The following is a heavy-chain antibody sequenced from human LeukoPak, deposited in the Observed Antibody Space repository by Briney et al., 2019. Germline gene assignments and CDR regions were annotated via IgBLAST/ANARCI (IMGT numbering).Heavy chain of an antibody. D-gene: IGHD6-19*01. CDR2: INPNSGGT. Sequence: ASVKVSCKASGYTFTGYYMHWVRQAPGQGLEWMGWINPNSGGTNYAQKFQGRVTMTRDTSISTAYMELSRLRSDDTAVYYCARGLSSGRYYYYYMDVWGKGTTVTVSS. CDR3: ARGLSSGRYYYYYMDV. V-gene: IGHV1-2*02. J-gene: IGHJ6*03. CDR1: GYTFTGYY.